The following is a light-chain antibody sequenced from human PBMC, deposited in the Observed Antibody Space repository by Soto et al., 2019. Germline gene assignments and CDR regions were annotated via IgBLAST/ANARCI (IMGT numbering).Light chain of an antibody. Sequence: IQMTQSPSTLSASVGDRITITCRASQNINTWLAWYQVKPGKAPNILIYDASSLASGVPSRFSGSGSGTEFTLIISGLQPDDFATYYCQQYNYSFGGGTRVESK. V-gene: IGKV1-5*01. CDR2: DAS. J-gene: IGKJ4*01. CDR3: QQYNYS. CDR1: QNINTW.